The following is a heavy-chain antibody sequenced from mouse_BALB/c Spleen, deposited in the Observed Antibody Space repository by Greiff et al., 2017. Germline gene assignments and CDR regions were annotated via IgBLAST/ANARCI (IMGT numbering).Heavy chain of an antibody. D-gene: IGHD1-1*01. Sequence: DVKLVESGAGLVQPGGSLRLSCATSGFTFTDYYMSWVRQPPGKALVWLGVIRNKANGYTTEYSASVKGRFTISRDNSQSILYLQKNTLRAEDSADYYCARGNGYYPYALDYWGQGTSVTVSS. CDR2: IRNKANGYTT. CDR3: ARGNGYYPYALDY. CDR1: GFTFTDYY. J-gene: IGHJ4*01. V-gene: IGHV7-3*02.